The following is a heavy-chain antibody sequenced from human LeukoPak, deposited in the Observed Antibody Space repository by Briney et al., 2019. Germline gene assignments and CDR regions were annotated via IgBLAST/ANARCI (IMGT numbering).Heavy chain of an antibody. V-gene: IGHV3-48*03. CDR1: GFTFSSYE. CDR2: ISSSGSTI. CDR3: ARNSVYCSGGSCYSDYFAH. J-gene: IGHJ4*02. D-gene: IGHD2-15*01. Sequence: PGGSLRLSCAASGFTFSSYEMNWVRQAPGKGLEWVSYISSSGSTIYYADSVKGRFTISRDNAKNSLYLQMNILRAEDAAVYYCARNSVYCSGGSCYSDYFAHWGQGTLVTVSS.